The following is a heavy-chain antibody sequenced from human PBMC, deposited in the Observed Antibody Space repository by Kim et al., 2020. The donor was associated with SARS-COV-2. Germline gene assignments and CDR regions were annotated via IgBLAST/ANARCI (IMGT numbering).Heavy chain of an antibody. CDR1: GFTVSSNY. J-gene: IGHJ4*02. CDR2: IYSGGST. D-gene: IGHD6-13*01. Sequence: GGSLRLSCAASGFTVSSNYMSWVRQAPGKGLEWVSVIYSGGSTYYADSVKGRFTISRDNSKNTLYLQMNSLRAEDTAVYYCARDLGGIADDYWGQGTLVTVSS. CDR3: ARDLGGIADDY. V-gene: IGHV3-66*01.